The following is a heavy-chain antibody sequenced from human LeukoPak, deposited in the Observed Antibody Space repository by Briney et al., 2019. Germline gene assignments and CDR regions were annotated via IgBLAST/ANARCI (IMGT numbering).Heavy chain of an antibody. CDR1: GGSISSYY. CDR3: ARVDLEIHYERGRVSSGSLHFQH. CDR2: IYYSGSS. J-gene: IGHJ1*01. D-gene: IGHD3-22*01. V-gene: IGHV4-59*01. Sequence: SETLSLTCTVSGGSISSYYWSWIRQPPGKGLEWTGYIYYSGSSNYNPSLKSRVTISVDTSKNQFSLKLSSVTAADTAVYYCARVDLEIHYERGRVSSGSLHFQHSGQGTLVTVSS.